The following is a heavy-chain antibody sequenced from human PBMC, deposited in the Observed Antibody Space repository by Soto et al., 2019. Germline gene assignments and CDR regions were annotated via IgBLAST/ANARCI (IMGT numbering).Heavy chain of an antibody. CDR2: ISGSGGST. J-gene: IGHJ6*02. Sequence: GGSLRLSCAASGFTFSSYAMSWVRQAPGKGLEWVSAISGSGGSTYYADSVKGRFTISRDNSKNTLYLQMNSLRAEDTAVYYCARDLEYYDFWSGYYTGMLHYYGMDVWGQGTTVTVSS. CDR3: ARDLEYYDFWSGYYTGMLHYYGMDV. V-gene: IGHV3-23*01. CDR1: GFTFSSYA. D-gene: IGHD3-3*01.